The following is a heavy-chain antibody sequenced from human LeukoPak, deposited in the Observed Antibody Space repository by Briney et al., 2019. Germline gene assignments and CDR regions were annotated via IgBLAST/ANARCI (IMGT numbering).Heavy chain of an antibody. CDR1: GFTFSSYS. J-gene: IGHJ3*02. CDR3: AREYDILSNYDAFDI. V-gene: IGHV3-21*01. CDR2: ISSSSSYI. Sequence: PGGSLRLSCAASGFTFSSYSMNWVRQAPGKGLEWVSSISSSSSYIYYADSVKGRFTISRDNAKNSLYLQMNSLRAEDTAVYYCAREYDILSNYDAFDIWGQGTMVTVSS. D-gene: IGHD3-9*01.